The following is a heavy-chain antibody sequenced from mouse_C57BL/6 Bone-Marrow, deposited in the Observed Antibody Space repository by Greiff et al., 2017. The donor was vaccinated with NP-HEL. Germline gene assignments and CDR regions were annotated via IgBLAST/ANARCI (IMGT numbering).Heavy chain of an antibody. CDR3: ARDYSNPFDY. Sequence: QVQLKQPGAELVKPGASVKLSCKASGYTFTSYWMQWVKQRPGQGLEWIGEIDPSASYTNYNQKFKGKATLTVDTSSSTAYMQLSSLTSEDSAVYYCARDYSNPFDYWGQGTTLTVSS. V-gene: IGHV1-50*01. CDR1: GYTFTSYW. J-gene: IGHJ2*01. CDR2: IDPSASYT. D-gene: IGHD2-5*01.